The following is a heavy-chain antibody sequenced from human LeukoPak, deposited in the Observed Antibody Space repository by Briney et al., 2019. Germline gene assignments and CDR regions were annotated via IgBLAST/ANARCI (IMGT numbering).Heavy chain of an antibody. Sequence: PSETLSLTCTVSGGSISSGSYYWSWIRQPAGKGLEWIGRIYTSGSTNYNPSLKSRVTISVDTSKNQFSLKLSSVTAADTAVYYCARVIDDYVWGSYRSPYYFDYWGQGTLVTVSS. CDR3: ARVIDDYVWGSYRSPYYFDY. D-gene: IGHD3-16*02. V-gene: IGHV4-61*02. CDR2: IYTSGST. CDR1: GGSISSGSYY. J-gene: IGHJ4*02.